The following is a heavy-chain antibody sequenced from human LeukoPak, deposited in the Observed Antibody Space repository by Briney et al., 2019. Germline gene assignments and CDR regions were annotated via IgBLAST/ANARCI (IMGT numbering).Heavy chain of an antibody. J-gene: IGHJ4*01. CDR2: INHSGST. CDR1: GGSFSGYY. D-gene: IGHD6-13*01. CDR3: TRDLWGAGGTNY. Sequence: PSETLSLTCAVYGGSFSGYYWSWIRQPPGKGLEWIGEINHSGSTNYNPSLKSRVTISVDTSKNQFSLHLNSVTAADTAVYYCTRDLWGAGGTNYWGHGTLVTVSS. V-gene: IGHV4-34*01.